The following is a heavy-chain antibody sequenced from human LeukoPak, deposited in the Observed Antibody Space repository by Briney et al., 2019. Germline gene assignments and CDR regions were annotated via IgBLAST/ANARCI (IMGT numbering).Heavy chain of an antibody. J-gene: IGHJ4*02. Sequence: SETLSLTCTVSGDSISSGNYWGWIRQPAGKGLEWLGRIYASKNTHYNPSLRSRVTISIDTSKNQFYLQLTSVTAADTAVYYCTRRGDYWGQGTLVTVSS. V-gene: IGHV4-61*02. CDR2: IYASKNT. CDR3: TRRGDY. CDR1: GDSISSGNY.